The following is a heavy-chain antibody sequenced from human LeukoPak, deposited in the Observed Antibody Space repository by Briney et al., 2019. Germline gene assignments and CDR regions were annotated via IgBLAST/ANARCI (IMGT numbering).Heavy chain of an antibody. V-gene: IGHV1-24*01. CDR2: FDPEDGET. D-gene: IGHD3-10*01. CDR3: ATWPMVRGAQFDY. J-gene: IGHJ4*02. CDR1: GYTLTELS. Sequence: ASVKVSCKASGYTLTELSMHWVRQAPGKWLEWMGGFDPEDGETIYAQKFQGRVTMTEDTSTDTAYMELSSLRSEDTAVYYCATWPMVRGAQFDYWGQGTLVTVSS.